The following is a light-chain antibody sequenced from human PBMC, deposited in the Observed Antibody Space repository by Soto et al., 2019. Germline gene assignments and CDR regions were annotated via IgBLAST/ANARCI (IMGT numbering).Light chain of an antibody. Sequence: QPVLTQPASVSGSPGQSITISCTGTSSDVGSYNLVSWYQQHPGKAPKLMIYEVSKRPSGVSNRFSGSKSGNTASLTISGLQAADEADYYCCSYAGSSTFAVFGGGTKVTVL. CDR1: SSDVGSYNL. CDR2: EVS. V-gene: IGLV2-23*02. J-gene: IGLJ3*02. CDR3: CSYAGSSTFAV.